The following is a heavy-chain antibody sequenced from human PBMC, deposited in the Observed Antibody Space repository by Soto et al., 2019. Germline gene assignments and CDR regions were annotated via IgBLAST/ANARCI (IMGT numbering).Heavy chain of an antibody. Sequence: SVKVSCKASGYTFTGYYMHWVRQAPGQGLEWMGGIIPIFGTANYAQKFQGRVTITADESTSTAYMELSSLRSEDTAVYYCARALDFWSGYYYGMDVWGQGTTVTVSS. CDR3: ARALDFWSGYYYGMDV. V-gene: IGHV1-69*13. CDR2: IIPIFGTA. CDR1: GYTFTGYY. J-gene: IGHJ6*02. D-gene: IGHD3-3*01.